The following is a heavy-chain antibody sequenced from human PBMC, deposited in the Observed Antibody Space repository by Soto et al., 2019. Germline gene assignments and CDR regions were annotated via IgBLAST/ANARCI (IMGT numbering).Heavy chain of an antibody. CDR3: ARDGREASGMDV. D-gene: IGHD1-26*01. Sequence: PSETLSLTCPVSGGSISSHYWSWVRQAPGKGLEWIVHIYYRGSTSYNPSLRSRSTISVDTSNNQFSLKLNSVTTADTAVYYCARDGREASGMDVWGQGTKVTVSS. CDR1: GGSISSHY. V-gene: IGHV4-59*11. CDR2: IYYRGST. J-gene: IGHJ6*02.